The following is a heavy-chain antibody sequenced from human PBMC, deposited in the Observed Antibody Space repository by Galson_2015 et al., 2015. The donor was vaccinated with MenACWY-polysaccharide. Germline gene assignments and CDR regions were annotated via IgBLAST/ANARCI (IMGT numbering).Heavy chain of an antibody. J-gene: IGHJ5*02. D-gene: IGHD1-7*01. CDR3: LGLFEDELP. Sequence: SVKVSCKASGNPFITYGLNWVRQAPGQGLECMGRIIPVAGITNYAHQFQGRLTITEKKSMRTLFMELSSLRSEDTAVYYCLGLFEDELPWGQGTLVTVSS. CDR2: IIPVAGIT. V-gene: IGHV1-69*04. CDR1: GNPFITYG.